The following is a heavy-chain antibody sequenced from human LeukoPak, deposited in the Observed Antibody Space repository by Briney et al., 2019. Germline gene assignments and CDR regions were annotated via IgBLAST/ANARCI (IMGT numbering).Heavy chain of an antibody. CDR1: GFTFCSYA. CDR3: AREGKKGVPADHYFDY. CDR2: ISYDGSNK. D-gene: IGHD2-2*01. J-gene: IGHJ4*02. V-gene: IGHV3-30*01. Sequence: GGSLRLSCAASGFTFCSYAMHWVRQAPGKGLERVAVISYDGSNKYYADSVKGRFTISRDNSKNTLYLQMNSLRAEDTAVYYCAREGKKGVPADHYFDYWGQGTLVTVSS.